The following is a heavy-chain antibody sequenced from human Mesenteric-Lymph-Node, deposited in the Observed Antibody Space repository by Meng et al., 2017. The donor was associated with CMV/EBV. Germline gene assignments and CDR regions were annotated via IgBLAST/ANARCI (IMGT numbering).Heavy chain of an antibody. J-gene: IGHJ3*01. D-gene: IGHD3-22*01. CDR1: GFTFNDYT. CDR2: ISWNSGTI. Sequence: GGLLRSSCAAPGFTFNDYTMHWARQAPGKGLEGVSSISWNSGTIPYADSVRGRFTISRDHAKNSLYLQLNSLRPDDTALYYCAKGSSMILVVNAFDFWGQGTMVTVSS. V-gene: IGHV3-9*01. CDR3: AKGSSMILVVNAFDF.